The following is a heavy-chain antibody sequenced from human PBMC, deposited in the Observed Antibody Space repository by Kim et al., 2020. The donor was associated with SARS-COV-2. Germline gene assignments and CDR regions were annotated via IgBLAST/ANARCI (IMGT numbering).Heavy chain of an antibody. CDR1: GFTFSSYG. CDR3: ARDRSSRSIAARPSDY. CDR2: IWYDGSNK. V-gene: IGHV3-33*01. D-gene: IGHD6-6*01. J-gene: IGHJ4*02. Sequence: GGSLRLSCAASGFTFSSYGMHWVRQAPGKGLEWVAVIWYDGSNKYYADSVKGRFTISRDNSKNTLYLQMNSLRAEDTAVYYCARDRSSRSIAARPSDYWGQGTLVTVSS.